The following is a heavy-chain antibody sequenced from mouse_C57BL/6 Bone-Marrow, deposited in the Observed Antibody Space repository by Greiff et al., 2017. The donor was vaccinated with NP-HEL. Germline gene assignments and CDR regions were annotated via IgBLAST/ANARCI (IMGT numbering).Heavy chain of an antibody. CDR1: GFSLTSYG. V-gene: IGHV2-2*01. CDR2: IWSGGST. Sequence: VQGVESGPGLVQPLQSLSITCTVSGFSLTSYGVHWVRQSPGKGLEWLGVIWSGGSTDYNGAFISRLSISKDNSKSQVFFKMNSLQADDTAIYYCARNGYYDYDSYAMDYWGQGTSVTVSS. D-gene: IGHD2-4*01. CDR3: ARNGYYDYDSYAMDY. J-gene: IGHJ4*01.